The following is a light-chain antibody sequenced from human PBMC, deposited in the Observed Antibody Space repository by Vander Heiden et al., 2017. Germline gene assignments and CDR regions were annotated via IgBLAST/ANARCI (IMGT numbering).Light chain of an antibody. CDR2: GKN. Sequence: GQTVRITCQGDSLRSYYASWYQQKPGQAPVLVIYGKNNRPSGIPDRFSGSSSGNTAYLTITGAQAEDEADYYCNSRDSSGNQVVFGGGTKL. CDR1: SLRSYY. J-gene: IGLJ2*01. V-gene: IGLV3-19*01. CDR3: NSRDSSGNQVV.